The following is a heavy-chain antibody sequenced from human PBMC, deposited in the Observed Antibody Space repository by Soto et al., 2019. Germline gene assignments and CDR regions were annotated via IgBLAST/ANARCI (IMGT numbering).Heavy chain of an antibody. D-gene: IGHD3-16*01. J-gene: IGHJ6*02. Sequence: QVQLVQSGAEVKKPGSSVKVSCKASGGTFSSYAISWVRQAPGQGLEWMGGIIPIFGTANYAQKFQGRVTITADESTSTAYMELSSLRSEDTAVYYCALTYYDYVWGNYYGMDVWGQGTTVTVSS. CDR3: ALTYYDYVWGNYYGMDV. CDR1: GGTFSSYA. CDR2: IIPIFGTA. V-gene: IGHV1-69*12.